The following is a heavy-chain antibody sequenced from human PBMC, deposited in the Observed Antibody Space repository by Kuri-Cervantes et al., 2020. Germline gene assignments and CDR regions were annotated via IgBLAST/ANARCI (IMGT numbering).Heavy chain of an antibody. CDR1: GFTFSSYS. D-gene: IGHD2-15*01. V-gene: IGHV3-21*04. CDR2: ISSSSSYI. CDR3: ARVYRSYCSGGSCYSNYYYYYMDV. J-gene: IGHJ6*03. Sequence: GGSLRLSCAASGFTFSSYSMNWVRQAPGKGLEWVSSISSSSSYIYYADSVKGRFTISRDNAKNSLYLQMNSLRAEDTAVYYCARVYRSYCSGGSCYSNYYYYYMDVWGKGTTVTVSS.